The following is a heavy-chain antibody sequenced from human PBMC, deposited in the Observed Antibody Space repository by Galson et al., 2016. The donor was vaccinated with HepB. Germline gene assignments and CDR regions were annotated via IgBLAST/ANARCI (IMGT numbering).Heavy chain of an antibody. V-gene: IGHV5-51*01. CDR1: GYSFTSYW. D-gene: IGHD3-3*01. Sequence: QSGAEVKKPGESLKISCKGSGYSFTSYWIGWVRQMPGKGLEWMGIIYPGDSDTTYSPSFQGQVTISADKSISTAYLQWRSLQASDTAMYYCARAYFDFSSGRPHQDCFDYWGQGTLVPVSS. CDR3: ARAYFDFSSGRPHQDCFDY. CDR2: IYPGDSDT. J-gene: IGHJ4*02.